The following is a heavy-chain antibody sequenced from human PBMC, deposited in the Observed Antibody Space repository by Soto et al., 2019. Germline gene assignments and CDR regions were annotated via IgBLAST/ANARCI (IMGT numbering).Heavy chain of an antibody. Sequence: KPSETLSLTCVVSGYSISSGYYWGWIRQPPGKGLEWIGSIYHSGSTSYNPSLKSRVTISVDTSRNQFSLKLSSVSAADTAVYYCARDQYSSSHLVSAYWGQGALVTVSS. D-gene: IGHD6-13*01. CDR1: GYSISSGYY. CDR2: IYHSGST. CDR3: ARDQYSSSHLVSAY. J-gene: IGHJ4*02. V-gene: IGHV4-38-2*02.